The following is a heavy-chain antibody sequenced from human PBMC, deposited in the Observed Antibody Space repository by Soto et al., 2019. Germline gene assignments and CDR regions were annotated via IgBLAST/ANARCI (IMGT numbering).Heavy chain of an antibody. Sequence: EVQLVESGGGLVKPGGSLRLSCAASGFTFSSYSMNWVRQAPGKGLEWVSSISSSSSYIYYADSVKGRFTISRDNAKNSLYLQMNSLRAEDTAVYYCARDPSQIQTFDYWGQGTLVTVSS. J-gene: IGHJ4*02. CDR2: ISSSSSYI. V-gene: IGHV3-21*01. CDR1: GFTFSSYS. D-gene: IGHD5-18*01. CDR3: ARDPSQIQTFDY.